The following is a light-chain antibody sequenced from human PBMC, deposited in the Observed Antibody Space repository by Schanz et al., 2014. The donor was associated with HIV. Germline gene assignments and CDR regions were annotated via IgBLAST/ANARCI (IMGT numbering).Light chain of an antibody. J-gene: IGLJ2*01. CDR1: SSDVGGYNY. Sequence: QSALTQPASVSGSPGQSITISCTGTSSDVGGYNYVSWYQQHPGKAPKLMIYDVSNRPSGVSNRFSGSKSGNTASLTISGLQAEDEADYHCAAWDDSLNGVIFGGGTKLTVL. CDR2: DVS. V-gene: IGLV2-14*03. CDR3: AAWDDSLNGVI.